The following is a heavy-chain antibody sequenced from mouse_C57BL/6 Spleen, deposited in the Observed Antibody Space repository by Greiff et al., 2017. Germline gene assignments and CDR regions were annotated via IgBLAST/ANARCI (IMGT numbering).Heavy chain of an antibody. Sequence: QVQLQQPGAELVRPGTSVKLSCKASGYTFTSYWMHWVKQRPGQGLEWIGVIDPSDSYTNYNQKFKGKATLTVDTSSSAAYMQLSSLTSEDSAVYYCSLGGGYAMDYWGQGTSVTVSS. V-gene: IGHV1-59*01. CDR3: SLGGGYAMDY. CDR1: GYTFTSYW. D-gene: IGHD4-1*01. CDR2: IDPSDSYT. J-gene: IGHJ4*01.